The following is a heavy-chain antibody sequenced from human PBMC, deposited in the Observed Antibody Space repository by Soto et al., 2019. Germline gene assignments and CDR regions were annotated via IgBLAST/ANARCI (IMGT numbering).Heavy chain of an antibody. V-gene: IGHV3-23*01. J-gene: IGHJ4*02. D-gene: IGHD3-10*01. Sequence: PGGSLRLSCAASGFTFSSYAMSWVRQAPGKGLEWVSAISGSGGSTYYADSVKGRFTISRDNSKNTLYLQMNSLRAEDTAVYYCANSGSSMVRGDLFDYWGQETLFSVSS. CDR1: GFTFSSYA. CDR3: ANSGSSMVRGDLFDY. CDR2: ISGSGGST.